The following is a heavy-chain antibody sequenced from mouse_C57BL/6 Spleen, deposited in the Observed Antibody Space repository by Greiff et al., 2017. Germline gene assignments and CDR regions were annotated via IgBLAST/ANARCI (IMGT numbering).Heavy chain of an antibody. CDR3: ARPLYYGSSYWYFDF. D-gene: IGHD1-1*01. CDR1: GYTFTSYW. CDR2: IDPSDSET. Sequence: QVPLQQPGAELVRPGSSVKLSCKASGYTFTSYWMHWVKQRPIQGLEWIGNIDPSDSETHYNQKFKDKATLTVDKSSSTAYMQLSSLTSEDSAVYYCARPLYYGSSYWYFDFWGTGTTVTVSS. J-gene: IGHJ1*03. V-gene: IGHV1-52*01.